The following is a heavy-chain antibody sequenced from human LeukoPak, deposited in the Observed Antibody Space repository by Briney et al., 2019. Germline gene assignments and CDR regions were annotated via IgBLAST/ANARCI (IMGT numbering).Heavy chain of an antibody. Sequence: GGSLRLSCAASGFTFDDYAMHWVRQAPGKGLEWISYISSSSSTIYYADSVKGRFTISRDNAKNSLYLQMNSLRAEDTAVYYCAKGSPPDYWGQGTLVTVSS. D-gene: IGHD1-14*01. V-gene: IGHV3-48*01. CDR3: AKGSPPDY. CDR2: ISSSSSTI. J-gene: IGHJ4*02. CDR1: GFTFDDYA.